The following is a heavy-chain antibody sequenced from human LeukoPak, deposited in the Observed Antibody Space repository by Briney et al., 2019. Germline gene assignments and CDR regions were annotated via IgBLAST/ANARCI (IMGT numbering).Heavy chain of an antibody. J-gene: IGHJ4*02. CDR1: GFTFSSYS. CDR3: ARVVYYDSSGYNY. Sequence: GGSLRLSCAASGFTFSSYSMNWVRQAPGKGLEWVSYISSSSSTIYYADSVKGRFTISRDNAKNSLYLQMNSLRAEDTAVYYCARVVYYDSSGYNYWGQGTLVTVSS. CDR2: ISSSSSTI. V-gene: IGHV3-48*01. D-gene: IGHD3-22*01.